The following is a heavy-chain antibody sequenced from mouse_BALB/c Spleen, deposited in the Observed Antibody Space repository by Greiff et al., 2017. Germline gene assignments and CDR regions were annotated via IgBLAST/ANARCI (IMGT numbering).Heavy chain of an antibody. CDR2: IYPGNSDT. CDR3: TRGGSTMITTGVDY. CDR1: GYTFTSYW. V-gene: IGHV1-5*01. J-gene: IGHJ4*01. Sequence: VQLKQSGTVLARPGASVKMSCKASGYTFTSYWMHWVKQRPGQGLEWIGAIYPGNSDTSYNQKFKGKAKLTAVTSTSTAYMELSSLTNEDSAVYYCTRGGSTMITTGVDYWGQGTSVTVSS. D-gene: IGHD2-4*01.